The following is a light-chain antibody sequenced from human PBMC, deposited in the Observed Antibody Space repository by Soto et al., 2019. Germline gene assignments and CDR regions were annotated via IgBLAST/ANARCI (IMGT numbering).Light chain of an antibody. Sequence: DIVMTQSPLSLPVTPGEPASISCRPSQSLLHSNGYNYLDWYLQKPGQSPQLLIYLGSNRASGVSDRFSGSGSGPDFTLKISRVEAEDVGVYYCIQALQTLFTFGPGTKVDIK. V-gene: IGKV2-28*01. CDR1: QSLLHSNGYNY. J-gene: IGKJ3*01. CDR2: LGS. CDR3: IQALQTLFT.